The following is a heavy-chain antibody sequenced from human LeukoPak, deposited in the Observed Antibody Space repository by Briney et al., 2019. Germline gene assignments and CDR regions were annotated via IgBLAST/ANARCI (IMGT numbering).Heavy chain of an antibody. CDR3: AKYYYDSSGYGAFDI. J-gene: IGHJ3*02. CDR2: ISYSGST. D-gene: IGHD3-22*01. V-gene: IGHV4-59*01. Sequence: SETLSLTCTVSGGSMSGYYWSWIRQPPGKGLEWIGYISYSGSTNYNPSLKSRVTISVDTSKNQFSLKLSSVTAADTAVYYCAKYYYDSSGYGAFDIWGQGTMVTVSS. CDR1: GGSMSGYY.